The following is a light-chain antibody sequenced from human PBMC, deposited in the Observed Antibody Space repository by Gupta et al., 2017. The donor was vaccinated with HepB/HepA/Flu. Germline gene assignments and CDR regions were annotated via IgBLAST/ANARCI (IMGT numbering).Light chain of an antibody. CDR2: DAP. CDR1: QSVSSY. J-gene: IGKJ3*01. Sequence: EIVLTQSPATLSLSPGERATLSCRASQSVSSYLAWYQQKPGQAPRLLIYDAPNRATGTPARCSGSGSGTDFTLTISSLEPEDFAVYYCQQRRNGSLTFGPGTKVDIK. CDR3: QQRRNGSLT. V-gene: IGKV3-11*01.